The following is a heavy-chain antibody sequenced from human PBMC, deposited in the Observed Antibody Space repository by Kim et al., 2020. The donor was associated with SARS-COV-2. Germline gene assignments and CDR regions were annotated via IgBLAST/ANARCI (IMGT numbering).Heavy chain of an antibody. J-gene: IGHJ6*02. V-gene: IGHV1-18*01. CDR2: ISAYNGNT. Sequence: ASVKVSCKASGYTFTSYGISWVRQAPGQGLEWMGWISAYNGNTNYAQKLQGRVTMTTDTSTSTAYMELRSLRSDDTAVYYCARELELPYNYYYGMDVWGQGTTVTVSS. D-gene: IGHD1-7*01. CDR1: GYTFTSYG. CDR3: ARELELPYNYYYGMDV.